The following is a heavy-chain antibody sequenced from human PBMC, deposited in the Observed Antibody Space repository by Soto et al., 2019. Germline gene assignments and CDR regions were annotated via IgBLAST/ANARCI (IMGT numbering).Heavy chain of an antibody. Sequence: ETLSLTCTVSGDSISTYYWSWIRQPPGKGLQWIGYIFYSGGTAYNPSLESRVTISLDMSKKQFSLKLNSMTAADTAVYYCARVQLVHKVIDYWGQGTEVTVSS. J-gene: IGHJ4*02. V-gene: IGHV4-59*01. D-gene: IGHD1-1*01. CDR2: IFYSGGT. CDR3: ARVQLVHKVIDY. CDR1: GDSISTYY.